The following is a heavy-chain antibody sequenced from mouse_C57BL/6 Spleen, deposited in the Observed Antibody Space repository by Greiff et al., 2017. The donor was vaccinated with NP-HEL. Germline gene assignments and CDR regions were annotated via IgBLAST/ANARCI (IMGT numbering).Heavy chain of an antibody. CDR2: IRSKSNNYAT. J-gene: IGHJ3*01. CDR1: GFSFNTYA. Sequence: EVQGVESGGGLVQPKGSLKLSCAASGFSFNTYAMNWVRQAPGKGLEWVARIRSKSNNYATYYADSVKDRFTISRDDSESMLYLQMNNLKTEDTAMYYCVRRDSSGYVWFAYWGQGTLVTVSA. D-gene: IGHD3-2*02. CDR3: VRRDSSGYVWFAY. V-gene: IGHV10-1*01.